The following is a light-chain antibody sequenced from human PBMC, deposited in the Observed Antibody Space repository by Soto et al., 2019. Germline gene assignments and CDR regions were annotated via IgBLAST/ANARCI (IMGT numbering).Light chain of an antibody. CDR2: GNS. Sequence: QSVLTQPPSVSGPPGQRVTISCTGSSSNIGAGYDVHWYQQLPGTAPKLLIYGNSNRPSGVPDRFSGSKSGTSASLAITGLQAEDEADYYCQSYDSSLSVVFGGGTQLTVL. V-gene: IGLV1-40*01. CDR1: SSNIGAGYD. CDR3: QSYDSSLSVV. J-gene: IGLJ2*01.